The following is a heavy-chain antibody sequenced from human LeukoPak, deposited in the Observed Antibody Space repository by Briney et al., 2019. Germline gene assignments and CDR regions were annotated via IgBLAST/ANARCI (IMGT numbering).Heavy chain of an antibody. V-gene: IGHV3-21*06. CDR2: IDTSASYV. D-gene: IGHD3-10*01. CDR1: GFTFSSYS. CDR3: ARGRSITLLRGVALSDGFDF. J-gene: IGHJ3*01. Sequence: PGGSLRLSCAASGFTFSSYSMNWVRQAPGKGLEWVSFIDTSASYVYYGDSVKGRFAISRDNAKNSLYQQMNGLRAEDTAVYYCARGRSITLLRGVALSDGFDFWGPGAMVTVSS.